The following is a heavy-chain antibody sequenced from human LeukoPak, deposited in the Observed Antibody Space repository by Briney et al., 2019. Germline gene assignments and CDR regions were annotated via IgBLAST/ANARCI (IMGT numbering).Heavy chain of an antibody. D-gene: IGHD3-10*01. CDR1: GGSFSGYY. J-gene: IGHJ4*02. CDR2: INHSGST. V-gene: IGHV4-34*01. Sequence: SETLSLTCAVYGGSFSGYYWSWIRQPPGKGLEWIGEINHSGSTNYNPSLKSRVTISVDTSKNQFSLKLSSVTAADTAVYYCARGPNYYGSGSYRDWGQGTLVTVSS. CDR3: ARGPNYYGSGSYRD.